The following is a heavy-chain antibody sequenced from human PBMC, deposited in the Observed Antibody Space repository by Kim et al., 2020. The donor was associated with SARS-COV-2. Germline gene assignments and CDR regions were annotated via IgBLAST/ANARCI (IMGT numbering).Heavy chain of an antibody. V-gene: IGHV4-34*01. CDR2: INHSGST. Sequence: SETLSLTCAVYGGSFSGYYWSWIRQPPGKGLEWIGEINHSGSTNYNPSLKSRVTISVDTSKNQFSLTLSSVTAADTAVYYCARGGVGLSAFEIWGQGAMVTASS. J-gene: IGHJ3*02. CDR1: GGSFSGYY. CDR3: ARGGVGLSAFEI. D-gene: IGHD2-8*01.